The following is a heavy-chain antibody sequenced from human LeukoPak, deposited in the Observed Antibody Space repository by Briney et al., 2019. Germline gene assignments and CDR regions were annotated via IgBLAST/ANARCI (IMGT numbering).Heavy chain of an antibody. V-gene: IGHV3-48*04. J-gene: IGHJ4*02. CDR3: AKDFYCSSTSCYSATPKGDY. CDR1: GFTFSSYS. Sequence: PGGSLRLSCAASGFTFSSYSMNWVRQAPGKGLEWVSYISSSSSTRYYADSVKGRFTVSRDNAKNSLYLQMNSLRAEDTAVYYCAKDFYCSSTSCYSATPKGDYWGQGTLVTVSS. D-gene: IGHD2-2*01. CDR2: ISSSSSTR.